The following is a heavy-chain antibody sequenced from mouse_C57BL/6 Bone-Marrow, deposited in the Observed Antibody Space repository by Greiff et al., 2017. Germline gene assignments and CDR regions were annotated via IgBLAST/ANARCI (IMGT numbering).Heavy chain of an antibody. CDR1: GYTFTSYW. CDR3: ARNGNYDY. D-gene: IGHD1-1*01. CDR2: IDPSDSYT. V-gene: IGHV1-69*01. Sequence: QVQLQQPGAELVMPGASVKLSCKASGYTFTSYWMHWVKQRPGQGLEWIGEIDPSDSYTNYNQKFQGKSTLTVDKSSSTAYMQLSSLTSEDSAVYYCARNGNYDYWGQGTTLTVSS. J-gene: IGHJ2*01.